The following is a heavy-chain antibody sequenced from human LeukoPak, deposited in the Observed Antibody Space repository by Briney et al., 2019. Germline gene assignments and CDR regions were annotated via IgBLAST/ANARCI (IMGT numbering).Heavy chain of an antibody. CDR1: GFTFSSYA. J-gene: IGHJ3*02. CDR3: AKVAGYCSRCRCPRGDAFDI. Sequence: PGRSLRLSCAASGFTFSSYAMHWVRQAPGKGLEWVALIWNDGSNKYYADPVKGRFTPSRDNTKNTLYLQMNSLRVEDTAMYYCAKVAGYCSRCRCPRGDAFDIWGQGTMVTVSS. CDR2: IWNDGSNK. V-gene: IGHV3-33*06. D-gene: IGHD2-15*01.